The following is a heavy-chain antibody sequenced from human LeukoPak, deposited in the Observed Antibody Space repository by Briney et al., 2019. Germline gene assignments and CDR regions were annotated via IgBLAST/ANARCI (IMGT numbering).Heavy chain of an antibody. J-gene: IGHJ6*03. V-gene: IGHV1-18*01. Sequence: GASVKVSCKASGYTFTSYGISWVRQAPGQGLEWMGWISAYNGNTNYAQKLQGRVTITTDTSTSTAYMELRSLRSDDTAVYYCARGGSWFSIYYYYYMDVWGKGTTVTVSS. D-gene: IGHD2-15*01. CDR1: GYTFTSYG. CDR3: ARGGSWFSIYYYYYMDV. CDR2: ISAYNGNT.